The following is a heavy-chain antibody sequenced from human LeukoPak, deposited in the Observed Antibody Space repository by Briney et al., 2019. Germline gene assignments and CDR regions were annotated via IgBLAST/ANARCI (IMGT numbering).Heavy chain of an antibody. CDR1: GFTFSSYA. CDR2: ISYDGSNK. Sequence: GGSLRLPCAASGFTFSSYAMHWVRQAPGKGLEWVAVISYDGSNKYYADSVKGRFTISRDNSKNTLYLQMNSLRAEDTAVYYCARLPENMVRGVILTYGMDVWGQGTTVTVSS. J-gene: IGHJ6*02. V-gene: IGHV3-30*04. D-gene: IGHD3-10*01. CDR3: ARLPENMVRGVILTYGMDV.